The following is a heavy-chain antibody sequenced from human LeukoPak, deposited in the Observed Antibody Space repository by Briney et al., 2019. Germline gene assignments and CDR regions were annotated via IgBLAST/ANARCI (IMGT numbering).Heavy chain of an antibody. D-gene: IGHD3-10*01. CDR2: IRSKANSYAT. CDR3: TRSWAYYYGSGSDY. Sequence: PGGSLRLSCAASGFTFSGSAMHWVRQASGKGLGWVGRIRSKANSYATAYAASVKGRFTISRDDSKNTAYLQMNSLKTEDTAVYYCTRSWAYYYGSGSDYWGQGTLVTVSS. J-gene: IGHJ4*02. CDR1: GFTFSGSA. V-gene: IGHV3-73*01.